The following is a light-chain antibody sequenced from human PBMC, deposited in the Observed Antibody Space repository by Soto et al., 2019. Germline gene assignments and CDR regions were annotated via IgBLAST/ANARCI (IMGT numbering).Light chain of an antibody. J-gene: IGKJ1*01. CDR2: GVS. CDR3: QQYMSSVT. V-gene: IGKV3-20*01. CDR1: QSVDSTF. Sequence: EIVLTQSTGSLSLSPGERATLSCRASQSVDSTFFAWYQKNPGQAPRLLMYGVSKRATGIPDRFRGSGSGTDFTLTISRLEPEDFAVYYCQQYMSSVTFGQGTRVEIK.